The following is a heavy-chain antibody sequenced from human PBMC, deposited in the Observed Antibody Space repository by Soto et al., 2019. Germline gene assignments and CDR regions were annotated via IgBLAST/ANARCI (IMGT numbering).Heavy chain of an antibody. CDR2: ISYDGSNK. CDR1: GFTFSSYA. Sequence: QVQLVESGGGVVQPGRSLRLSCAASGFTFSSYAMHWVRQAPGKGLEWVAVISYDGSNKYYADSVKGRFTISRDNSKNTLYLQMNSLRAEDTAVYYCATSMVYAILYDYWGQGTLVTVSS. D-gene: IGHD2-8*01. V-gene: IGHV3-30-3*01. J-gene: IGHJ4*02. CDR3: ATSMVYAILYDY.